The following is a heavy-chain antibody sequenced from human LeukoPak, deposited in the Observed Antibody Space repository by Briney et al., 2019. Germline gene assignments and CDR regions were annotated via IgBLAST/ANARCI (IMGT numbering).Heavy chain of an antibody. CDR3: ARGHRSSWFDAFDI. J-gene: IGHJ3*02. D-gene: IGHD6-13*01. CDR1: GFTFSNYA. Sequence: GGSLRLSCAASGFTFSNYAFHWVRQAPGKGLVYVSAINDNGDTTYYADSVKGRFTISRDISKNTLFLQMGSLRTEDMAVYYCARGHRSSWFDAFDIWGQGIMVTVSS. V-gene: IGHV3-64*02. CDR2: INDNGDTT.